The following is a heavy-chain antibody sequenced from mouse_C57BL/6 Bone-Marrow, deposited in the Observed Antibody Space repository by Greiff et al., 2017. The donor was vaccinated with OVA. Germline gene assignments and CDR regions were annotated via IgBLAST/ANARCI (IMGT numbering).Heavy chain of an antibody. CDR3: AREDYYGSSYDWCAY. V-gene: IGHV1-36*01. CDR1: GFTFTDYY. CDR2: VYPYNGGT. D-gene: IGHD1-1*01. Sequence: VQLQQSGPVLVKPGPSVKISCKASGFTFTDYYMHWVKQSHGKSLEWIGLVYPYNGGTSYNQKFKGKATLTVDTSSSTAYMELNSLTSEDSAVYYCAREDYYGSSYDWCAYWGQGTLVTVSA. J-gene: IGHJ3*01.